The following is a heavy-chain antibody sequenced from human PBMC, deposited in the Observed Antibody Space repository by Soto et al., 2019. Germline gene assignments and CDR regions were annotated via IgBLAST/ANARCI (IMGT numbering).Heavy chain of an antibody. CDR3: AKDLRPDGVWDFDY. Sequence: EVQLLESVGGLVQPGGSLRLSCAASGFTFSSYTMNWVRQAPGKGLEWVSGINSGGRTYYADSVKGRFTISRDDSKNTLYLQIISLRAEDTAVYYCAKDLRPDGVWDFDYWGQGTLVTVSS. CDR2: INSGGRT. J-gene: IGHJ4*02. V-gene: IGHV3-23*01. CDR1: GFTFSSYT. D-gene: IGHD4-17*01.